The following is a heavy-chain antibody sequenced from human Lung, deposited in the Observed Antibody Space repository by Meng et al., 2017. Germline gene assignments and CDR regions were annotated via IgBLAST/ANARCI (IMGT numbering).Heavy chain of an antibody. CDR1: GDSITRTKW. Sequence: QLQLQGAGPRLVPPSGPLSPACPVSGDSITRTKWWSWLRQTPGKGLEWIGEISHSGSTVYRPSLQGRVSISLDKSNNEFSLKLTSVTAADTAVYYCARETLRELGLFHYWGQGILVTVSS. CDR3: ARETLRELGLFHY. V-gene: IGHV4-4*02. J-gene: IGHJ4*02. D-gene: IGHD1-7*01. CDR2: ISHSGST.